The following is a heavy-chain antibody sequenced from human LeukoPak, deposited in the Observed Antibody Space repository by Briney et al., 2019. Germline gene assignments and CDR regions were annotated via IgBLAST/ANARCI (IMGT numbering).Heavy chain of an antibody. CDR2: INAGGGGT. J-gene: IGHJ6*02. CDR3: ARDPDYGDYGRGDYYYGMDV. Sequence: ASVKVSCKASGYTFTNYYMQWVRQAPGQGLEWMGIINAGGGGTRYAQKFQGRVTMTRDTSTNTVYMEMSSLRSEDTAVYYCARDPDYGDYGRGDYYYGMDVWGQGTTVIVSS. D-gene: IGHD4-17*01. V-gene: IGHV1-46*01. CDR1: GYTFTNYY.